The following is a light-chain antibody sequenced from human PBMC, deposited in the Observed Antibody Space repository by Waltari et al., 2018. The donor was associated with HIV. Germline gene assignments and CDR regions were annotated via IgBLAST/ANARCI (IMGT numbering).Light chain of an antibody. Sequence: QSVLTQPPSASGTPGQRVTISCSGSSSNIGSNTVNWYQHLPGTAPKLLIYSNHQRPSGVPDRFSGSKSGTSASLAISGLQSEDEADYYCAAWDDSLNCVVFGGGTKLTVL. CDR1: SSNIGSNT. J-gene: IGLJ2*01. CDR2: SNH. V-gene: IGLV1-44*01. CDR3: AAWDDSLNCVV.